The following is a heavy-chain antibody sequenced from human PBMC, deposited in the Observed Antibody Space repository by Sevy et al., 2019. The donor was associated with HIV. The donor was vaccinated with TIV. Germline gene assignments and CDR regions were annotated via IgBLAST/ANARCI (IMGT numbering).Heavy chain of an antibody. CDR3: ARSYYYDSSGYYGDYYFDY. J-gene: IGHJ4*02. D-gene: IGHD3-22*01. Sequence: ASVKVSCKASGYTFTSYGISWVRQAPGHGLEWMGWISAYNGNTNYAQKLQGRVNMTTDTSTSTAYMELRSLRSDDRAVYYCARSYYYDSSGYYGDYYFDYWGQGTLVTVSS. CDR2: ISAYNGNT. CDR1: GYTFTSYG. V-gene: IGHV1-18*04.